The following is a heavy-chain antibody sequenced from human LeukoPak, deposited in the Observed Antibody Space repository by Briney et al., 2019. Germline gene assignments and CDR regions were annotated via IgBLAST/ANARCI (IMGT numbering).Heavy chain of an antibody. V-gene: IGHV3-30*18. CDR2: ISNDGSNK. Sequence: PGGSLRLSCAASGFTFSSYGIHWVRQAPGKGLEWVAAISNDGSNKYYPDSVKGRFTISRDNSKNTLYLQMNSLRAEDTAVYYCAKDNYYDSSAFIDYWGQGTLVTVSS. D-gene: IGHD3-22*01. CDR1: GFTFSSYG. CDR3: AKDNYYDSSAFIDY. J-gene: IGHJ4*02.